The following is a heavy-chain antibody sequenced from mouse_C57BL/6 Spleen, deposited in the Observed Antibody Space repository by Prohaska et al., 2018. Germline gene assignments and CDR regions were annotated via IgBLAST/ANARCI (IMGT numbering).Heavy chain of an antibody. CDR1: GYTFTSYW. J-gene: IGHJ3*01. V-gene: IGHV1-59*01. D-gene: IGHD2-5*01. CDR3: ARAYYSNYVGAY. Sequence: QVQLQQPGAELVRPGTSVKLSCKASGYTFTSYWMHWVKQRPGQGLEWIGVIDPSDSYTNYNQKFKGKATLTVDTSSSTAYMQLSSLTSEDSAVYYCARAYYSNYVGAYWGQGTLVTVSA. CDR2: IDPSDSYT.